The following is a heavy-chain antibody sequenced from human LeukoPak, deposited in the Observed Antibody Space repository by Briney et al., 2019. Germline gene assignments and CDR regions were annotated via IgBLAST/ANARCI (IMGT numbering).Heavy chain of an antibody. CDR3: AKDPIKLNPPQYFQH. J-gene: IGHJ1*01. V-gene: IGHV3-30-3*01. D-gene: IGHD1-7*01. Sequence: GGSLRLSCAASGFTFSSYAMHWVRQAPGKGLEWVAVISDDGSNKYYADSVKGRFTISRDNSKNTLYLQMNSLRAEDTAVYYCAKDPIKLNPPQYFQHWGQGTLVTVSS. CDR1: GFTFSSYA. CDR2: ISDDGSNK.